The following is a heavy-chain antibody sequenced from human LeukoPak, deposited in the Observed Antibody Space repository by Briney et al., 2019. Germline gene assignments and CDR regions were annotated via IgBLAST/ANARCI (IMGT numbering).Heavy chain of an antibody. CDR2: TRNKANGYTT. Sequence: GGSPRLSCAASGFTISTNYMSWVRQAPGKGLEWVGRTRNKANGYTTEYAASVRGRFTISRDGSKNSLYLQMNSLKTEDTAVYYCTRTSGSSYPPIDYWGQGTLVTVSS. CDR1: GFTISTNY. CDR3: TRTSGSSYPPIDY. V-gene: IGHV3-72*01. D-gene: IGHD1-26*01. J-gene: IGHJ4*02.